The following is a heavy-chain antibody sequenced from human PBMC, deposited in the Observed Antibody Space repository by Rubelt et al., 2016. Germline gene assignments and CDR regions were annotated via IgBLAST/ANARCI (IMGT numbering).Heavy chain of an antibody. CDR1: DHY. J-gene: IGHJ4*02. CDR2: IRDKTKSYST. Sequence: DHYIEWVRQAPGKGLEWVGRIRDKTKSYSTEFAASVKGRFTISRDDSKNSVSVQMNSLKTEDTAVYCCTRDRPIDYWGQGTLVTVSS. CDR3: TRDRPIDY. V-gene: IGHV3-72*01.